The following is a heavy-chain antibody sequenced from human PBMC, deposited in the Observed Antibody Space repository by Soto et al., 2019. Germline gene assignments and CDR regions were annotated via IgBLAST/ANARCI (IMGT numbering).Heavy chain of an antibody. D-gene: IGHD2-2*01. J-gene: IGHJ6*02. V-gene: IGHV1-18*01. CDR1: GYTFTSYG. CDR3: ARVRGDIVVVPAATPYYYYGMDV. CDR2: ISADNGNT. Sequence: QVQLVQSGAEVKKPGASVKVSCKASGYTFTSYGISWVRQAPGQGLEWMGWISADNGNTNYAQKLQGRVTMTTDTSTSTAYLELRRLRSDDTAVYYCARVRGDIVVVPAATPYYYYGMDVWGQGTTVTVSS.